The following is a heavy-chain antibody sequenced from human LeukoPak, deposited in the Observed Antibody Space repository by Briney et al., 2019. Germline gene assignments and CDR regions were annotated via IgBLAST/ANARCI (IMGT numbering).Heavy chain of an antibody. V-gene: IGHV3-74*01. J-gene: IGHJ4*02. D-gene: IGHD6-19*01. Sequence: GGSLRLSCGASRFTFSSYWMHWVRHAPGKGLVWVACINTDGSTTGYTDSVKGRFTISRDNAKNPLYLQMNSLRVEDTAVYYCAHFGSDWDNDCWGQGTLVTVSS. CDR3: AHFGSDWDNDC. CDR2: INTDGSTT. CDR1: RFTFSSYW.